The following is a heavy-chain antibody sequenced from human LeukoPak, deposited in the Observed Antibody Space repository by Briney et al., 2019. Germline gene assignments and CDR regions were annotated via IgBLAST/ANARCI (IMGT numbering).Heavy chain of an antibody. D-gene: IGHD3-22*01. CDR3: ARPQAYYYDSSGYYPYFDY. J-gene: IGHJ4*02. CDR1: GGSFSGYY. CDR2: INHSGST. V-gene: IGHV4-34*01. Sequence: SETLSLTCAVYGGSFSGYYWSWIRQPPGKGLEWIGEINHSGSTNYNPSLKSRVTISVDTSKNQFSLKLSSVTAADTVVYYCARPQAYYYDSSGYYPYFDYWGQGTLVTVSS.